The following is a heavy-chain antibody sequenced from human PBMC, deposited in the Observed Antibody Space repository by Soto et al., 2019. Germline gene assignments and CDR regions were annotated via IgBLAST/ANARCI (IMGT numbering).Heavy chain of an antibody. CDR2: ISGSGGST. J-gene: IGHJ4*02. D-gene: IGHD3-22*01. CDR3: AKDSGYYYDSSGYPDY. CDR1: GFTFSSYA. V-gene: IGHV3-23*01. Sequence: GGSLRLSCAASGFTFSSYAMSWVRQAPGKGLEWVSAISGSGGSTYYADSVKGRFTISRDNSKNTLYLQMNSLRAEDTAVYYCAKDSGYYYDSSGYPDYWGQGTLVTVSS.